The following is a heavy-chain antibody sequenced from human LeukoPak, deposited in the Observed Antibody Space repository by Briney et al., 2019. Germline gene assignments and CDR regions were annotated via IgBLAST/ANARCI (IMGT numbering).Heavy chain of an antibody. Sequence: ASVKVSCKVSGYILTELSMHWLRQAPGKGLEGMGGFYPEDGETLYAQKFQGRLTINEDTYTDTAYMELSSLTSEDTAVYYCATAELPLRWGELSNSFDYWGQGTLVSLSS. J-gene: IGHJ4*02. CDR2: FYPEDGET. D-gene: IGHD3-16*02. CDR3: ATAELPLRWGELSNSFDY. V-gene: IGHV1-24*01. CDR1: GYILTELS.